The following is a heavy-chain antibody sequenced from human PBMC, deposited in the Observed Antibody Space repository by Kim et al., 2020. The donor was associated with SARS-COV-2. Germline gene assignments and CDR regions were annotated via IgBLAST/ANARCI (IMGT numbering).Heavy chain of an antibody. V-gene: IGHV1-46*01. CDR1: GYTFTTYY. D-gene: IGHD2-21*01. Sequence: ASVKVSCKASGYTFTTYYMHWLRQAPGQGLEWMGMIVPSGGTINYAQRFQGRVTMTRDTSTSTVYLELSSLRSADTAMYYCAREPARLLYFDSWGQGTLVTVS. CDR3: AREPARLLYFDS. CDR2: IVPSGGTI. J-gene: IGHJ4*02.